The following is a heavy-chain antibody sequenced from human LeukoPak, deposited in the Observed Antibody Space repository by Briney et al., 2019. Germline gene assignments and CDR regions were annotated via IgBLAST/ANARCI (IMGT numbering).Heavy chain of an antibody. CDR2: IYYSGST. Sequence: SETLSLTCTVSGGSISSSSYYWGWIRQPPGKGLEWIGSIYYSGSTYYNPSLKSRVTISVDTSKNQFSLKLSSVTAADTAVYYCARKTTSYYDFWSGYYPYFVDVWGKGTTVTVSS. CDR1: GGSISSSSYY. J-gene: IGHJ6*04. CDR3: ARKTTSYYDFWSGYYPYFVDV. D-gene: IGHD3-3*01. V-gene: IGHV4-39*01.